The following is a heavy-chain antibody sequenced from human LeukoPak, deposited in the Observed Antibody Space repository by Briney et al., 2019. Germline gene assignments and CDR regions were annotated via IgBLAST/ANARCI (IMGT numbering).Heavy chain of an antibody. Sequence: PGGSLRLSCAASGFTFSSYGMHWVRQAPGKGLEWVAFIRYDGSNKYYADSVKGRFTISRDNSKNSLYLQMNSLRAEDTAVYYCAKEGSTVPTATVVDSWGQGTLVTVSS. CDR1: GFTFSSYG. D-gene: IGHD2-2*01. V-gene: IGHV3-30*02. CDR3: AKEGSTVPTATVVDS. J-gene: IGHJ4*02. CDR2: IRYDGSNK.